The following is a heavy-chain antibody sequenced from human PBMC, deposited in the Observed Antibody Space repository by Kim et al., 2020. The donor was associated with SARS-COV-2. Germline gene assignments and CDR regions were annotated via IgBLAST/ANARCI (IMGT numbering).Heavy chain of an antibody. V-gene: IGHV1-8*01. J-gene: IGHJ5*02. CDR2: MNPNSGNT. CDR1: GYTFTSYD. Sequence: ASVKVSCKASGYTFTSYDINWVRQATGQGLEWMGWMNPNSGNTGYAQKFQGRVTMTRNTSISTAYMELSSLRSEDTAVYYCARGDGLDWLLFSWFDPWGQGTLVTVSS. CDR3: ARGDGLDWLLFSWFDP. D-gene: IGHD3-9*01.